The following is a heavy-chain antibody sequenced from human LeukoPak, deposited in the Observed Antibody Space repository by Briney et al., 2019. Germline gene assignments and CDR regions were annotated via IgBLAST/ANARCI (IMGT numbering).Heavy chain of an antibody. CDR2: IYTSGST. D-gene: IGHD6-6*01. V-gene: IGHV4-4*07. Sequence: SETLSLTCTVSGGSISSYYWSWIRQPAGKGLEWIGRIYTSGSTNYNPSLKSRVTMSVDTSKNQFSLKLSSVTAADTAVYYCARAVTLFSRIAARPIWFDPWGQGTLVTVSS. CDR3: ARAVTLFSRIAARPIWFDP. J-gene: IGHJ5*02. CDR1: GGSISSYY.